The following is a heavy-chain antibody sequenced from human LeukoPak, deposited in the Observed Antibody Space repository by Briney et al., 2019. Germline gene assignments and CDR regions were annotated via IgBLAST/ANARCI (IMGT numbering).Heavy chain of an antibody. Sequence: SETLSLTCTVSGYSISSGYYWGWIRQPPGKGLEWIGSIYHSGSTYYNPSLKSRVTISVATSKNQFSLKLSSVTAADTAVYYCARIGPHYDFWSGYIWYFDYWGQGTLVTVSS. CDR1: GYSISSGYY. CDR2: IYHSGST. CDR3: ARIGPHYDFWSGYIWYFDY. V-gene: IGHV4-38-2*02. D-gene: IGHD3-3*01. J-gene: IGHJ4*02.